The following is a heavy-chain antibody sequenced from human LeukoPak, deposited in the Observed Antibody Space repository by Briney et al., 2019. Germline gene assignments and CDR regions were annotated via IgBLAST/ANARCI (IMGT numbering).Heavy chain of an antibody. CDR3: ARGSSSWPRPNWFDP. D-gene: IGHD6-13*01. CDR1: GGSFSGYY. J-gene: IGHJ5*02. V-gene: IGHV4-34*01. CDR2: INHSGST. Sequence: SETLSLTCAVYGGSFSGYYWSWIRQPPGKGLGWIGEINHSGSTNYNPSLKSRVTISVDTSKNQFSLKLSSVTAADTAVYYCARGSSSWPRPNWFDPWGQGTLVTVSS.